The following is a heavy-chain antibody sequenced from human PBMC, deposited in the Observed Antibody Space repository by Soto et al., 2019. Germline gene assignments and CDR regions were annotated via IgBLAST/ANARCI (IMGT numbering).Heavy chain of an antibody. Sequence: SETLSLTCTVSGGSISSGDYYWSWIRQPPGKGLEWIGYIYYSGSTYYNPSLKSRVTISVDTSKNQFSLKLSSVTAADTAVYYCARGDYGSGSSYYYYGMDVWGQGTTVTVSS. V-gene: IGHV4-30-4*01. CDR2: IYYSGST. J-gene: IGHJ6*02. CDR1: GGSISSGDYY. D-gene: IGHD3-10*01. CDR3: ARGDYGSGSSYYYYGMDV.